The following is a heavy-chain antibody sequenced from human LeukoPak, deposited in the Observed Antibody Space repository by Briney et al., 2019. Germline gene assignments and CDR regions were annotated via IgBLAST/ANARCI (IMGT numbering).Heavy chain of an antibody. J-gene: IGHJ6*02. CDR3: ARDRGYSGRAHGIDV. CDR2: IYYSGST. Sequence: KPSETLSLTCTVSGGSISSYYWSWIRQPPGKGLEWIGYIYYSGSTNYNPSLESRVTISVDTSKNQFSLKLSSVTAADTAVYYCARDRGYSGRAHGIDVWGQGTTVTVSS. V-gene: IGHV4-59*01. CDR1: GGSISSYY. D-gene: IGHD5-12*01.